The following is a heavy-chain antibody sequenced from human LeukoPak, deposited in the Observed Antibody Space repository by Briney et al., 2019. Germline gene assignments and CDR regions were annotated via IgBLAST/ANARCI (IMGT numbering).Heavy chain of an antibody. J-gene: IGHJ4*02. D-gene: IGHD6-13*01. CDR2: IYTSGST. CDR3: ARTNIAAVDY. CDR1: GGSISSGSYY. Sequence: SETLSLTCTVSGGSISSGSYYWSWIRQPAGKGLEWIGRIYTSGSTNYNPSLKSRVTISVDTSKNQFSLKLSSVTAADTAVYYCARTNIAAVDYWGQGTLVTVPS. V-gene: IGHV4-61*02.